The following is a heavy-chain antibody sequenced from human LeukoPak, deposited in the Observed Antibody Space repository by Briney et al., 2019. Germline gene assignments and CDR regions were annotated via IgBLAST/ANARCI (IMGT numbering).Heavy chain of an antibody. D-gene: IGHD2/OR15-2a*01. CDR2: IRYDGSNK. J-gene: IGHJ4*02. CDR1: GFTFSSYG. CDR3: AKDRIVREKYYFDY. V-gene: IGHV3-30*02. Sequence: GGSLRLSCAASGFTFSSYGMHWVRQAPGKGLEWVAFIRYDGSNKYYADSVKGRFTISRDNSKNTLYLQMNSLRAEDTAVYYCAKDRIVREKYYFDYWGQGTLVTVSS.